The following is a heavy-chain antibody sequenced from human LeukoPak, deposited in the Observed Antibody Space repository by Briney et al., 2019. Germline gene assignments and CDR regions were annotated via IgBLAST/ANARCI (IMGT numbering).Heavy chain of an antibody. CDR2: ISGGGAST. CDR1: GFTFSSYP. D-gene: IGHD3-22*01. CDR3: ARDPYNSGGYGAFDT. J-gene: IGHJ3*02. Sequence: GGSLRLSCAASGFTFSSYPMSWVRQAPGKGLQWVSAISGGGASTYYADSVKGRFTISRDNAKNTLSLQMNSLRAEDTAMYYCARDPYNSGGYGAFDTWGQGTMVTVSS. V-gene: IGHV3-23*01.